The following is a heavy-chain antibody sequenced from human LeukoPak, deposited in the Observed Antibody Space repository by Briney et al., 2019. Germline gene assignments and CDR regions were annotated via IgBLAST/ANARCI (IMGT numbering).Heavy chain of an antibody. V-gene: IGHV3-15*01. J-gene: IGHJ4*02. CDR3: TTEGVGATWKYYFDY. Sequence: PGGSLRLSRAASGFTFSNAWMSWVRQAPGKGLEWVGRIKSKTDGGTTDYAAPVKGRFTISRDDSKNTLYLHMNSLKTEDTAVYYCTTEGVGATWKYYFDYWGQGTLVTVSS. CDR2: IKSKTDGGTT. CDR1: GFTFSNAW. D-gene: IGHD1-26*01.